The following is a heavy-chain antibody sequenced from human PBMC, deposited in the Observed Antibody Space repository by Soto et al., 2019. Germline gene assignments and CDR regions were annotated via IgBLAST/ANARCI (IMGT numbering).Heavy chain of an antibody. CDR2: IIPIFGTA. CDR3: ARDGPRYQRYYDFWSGQKGVYYYYGMDV. Sequence: GASVKVSCKASGGTFSSYAISWVRQAPGQGLEWMGGIIPIFGTANYAQKFQGRVTITADESTSTAYMELSSLRSEDTAVYYCARDGPRYQRYYDFWSGQKGVYYYYGMDVWGQGTTVTVSS. D-gene: IGHD3-3*01. CDR1: GGTFSSYA. V-gene: IGHV1-69*13. J-gene: IGHJ6*02.